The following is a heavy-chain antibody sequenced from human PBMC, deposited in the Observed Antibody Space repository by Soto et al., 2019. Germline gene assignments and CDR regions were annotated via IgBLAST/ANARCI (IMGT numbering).Heavy chain of an antibody. Sequence: PGGSLRLSCAASGFSFSDYTMNWVRQAPGKGLEWVSAISSSSSDYTFYADSVRGRFTISRDNAKKSLYLQMNSLRAEDTAVYYCSRFEYGDYFFDSWGQGTLVTVSS. V-gene: IGHV3-21*01. CDR1: GFSFSDYT. CDR2: ISSSSSDYT. D-gene: IGHD4-17*01. CDR3: SRFEYGDYFFDS. J-gene: IGHJ4*02.